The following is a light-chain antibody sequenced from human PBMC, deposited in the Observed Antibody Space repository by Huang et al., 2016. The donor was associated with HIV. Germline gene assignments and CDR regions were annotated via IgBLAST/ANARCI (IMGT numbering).Light chain of an antibody. CDR3: QQYSRSAT. CDR2: KAS. Sequence: DIQMTQSPSTLSAAVGDRVTITCRASQSVTIWLAWFQQKPGKAPKLLIYKASTLERGVPSRFSGSGSGTEFTLTIDSLQPDDVATYYCQQYSRSATFGQGTKLEIK. V-gene: IGKV1-5*03. CDR1: QSVTIW. J-gene: IGKJ2*01.